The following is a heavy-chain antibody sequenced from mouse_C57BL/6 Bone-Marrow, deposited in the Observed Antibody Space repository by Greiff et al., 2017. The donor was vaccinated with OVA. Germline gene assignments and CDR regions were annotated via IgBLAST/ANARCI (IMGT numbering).Heavy chain of an antibody. Sequence: EVQLVESGGGLVKPGGSLKLSCAASGFTFSDYGMHWVRQAPEQGLEWVAYISSGSSTIYYADTVKGRFTISRDNAKNTLFLQMTSLRSEDTAMYYCAGSSYGAMDYWGQGTSVTVSS. D-gene: IGHD1-1*01. CDR3: AGSSYGAMDY. CDR1: GFTFSDYG. V-gene: IGHV5-17*01. J-gene: IGHJ4*01. CDR2: ISSGSSTI.